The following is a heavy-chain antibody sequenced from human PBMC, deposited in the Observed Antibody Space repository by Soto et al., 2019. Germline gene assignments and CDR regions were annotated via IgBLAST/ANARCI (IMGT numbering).Heavy chain of an antibody. D-gene: IGHD6-13*01. CDR2: INAGNGNT. V-gene: IGHV1-3*01. Sequence: ASVKVSCKASGYTFTSYAMHWVRQAPGQRLEWMGWINAGNGNTKYSQKFQGRVTITRDTSASTAYMELSSLRSEDTAVYYCARYPHSSSWYWGYYYYSYGMDVWGQGTTVTVSS. CDR3: ARYPHSSSWYWGYYYYSYGMDV. CDR1: GYTFTSYA. J-gene: IGHJ6*02.